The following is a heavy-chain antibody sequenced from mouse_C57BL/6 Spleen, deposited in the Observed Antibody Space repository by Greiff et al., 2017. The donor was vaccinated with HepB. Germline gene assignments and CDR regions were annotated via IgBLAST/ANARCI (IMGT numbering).Heavy chain of an antibody. CDR3: ATGGVIYYDYDRTFAY. D-gene: IGHD2-4*01. V-gene: IGHV1-55*01. CDR1: GYTFTSYW. CDR2: IYPGSGST. Sequence: QVQLQQSGAELVKPGASVKMSCKASGYTFTSYWITWVKQRPGQGLEWIGDIYPGSGSTNYNEKFKSKATLTVDTSSSTAYMQLSSLTSEDSAVYYCATGGVIYYDYDRTFAYWGQGTLVTVSA. J-gene: IGHJ3*01.